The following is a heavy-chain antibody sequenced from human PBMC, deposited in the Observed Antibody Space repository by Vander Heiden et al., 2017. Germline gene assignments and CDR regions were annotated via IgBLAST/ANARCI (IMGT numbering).Heavy chain of an antibody. Sequence: EDQLVESGGGLVQPGGSLRPSCAASGFAFSSYVLHWVRRAPGKGPEWVSAIGTGGETYDADSVMGRFTISRDNAKKSLYLQLKSLIAEDMAVYYCARAHPYYADYWGQGTLVTVSS. V-gene: IGHV3-13*01. CDR3: ARAHPYYADY. D-gene: IGHD3-10*01. J-gene: IGHJ4*02. CDR2: IGTGGET. CDR1: GFAFSSYV.